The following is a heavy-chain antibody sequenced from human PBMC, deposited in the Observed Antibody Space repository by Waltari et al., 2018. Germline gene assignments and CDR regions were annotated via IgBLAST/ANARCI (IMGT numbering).Heavy chain of an antibody. CDR1: GASISRGSSY. V-gene: IGHV4-61*02. J-gene: IGHJ4*02. Sequence: QVQLQESGPGLAKPSQTVSLTCTVSGASISRGSSYWNWIRQPAGKGLEWIGRMYTNRDTNYNPSLKSRVTISVDTSNNQFSLKMTSVTAADTAVYYCARGLTYYYDRSGYYHFDSWGQGILVTVSS. D-gene: IGHD3-22*01. CDR2: MYTNRDT. CDR3: ARGLTYYYDRSGYYHFDS.